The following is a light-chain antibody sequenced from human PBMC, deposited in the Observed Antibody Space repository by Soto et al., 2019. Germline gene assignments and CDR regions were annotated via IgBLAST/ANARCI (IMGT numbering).Light chain of an antibody. V-gene: IGKV1-27*01. J-gene: IGKJ4*01. CDR1: QGISKY. CDR2: AAS. CDR3: QKYFSGPRT. Sequence: DIQMTQSPSSLSASVGDRVTITCRARQGISKYLAWYQQKPGKVPKLMIYAASTLQFGVPPRFSGSGSGTGLTLTVSSLQPEDVATYYCQKYFSGPRTFGGWTKVEI.